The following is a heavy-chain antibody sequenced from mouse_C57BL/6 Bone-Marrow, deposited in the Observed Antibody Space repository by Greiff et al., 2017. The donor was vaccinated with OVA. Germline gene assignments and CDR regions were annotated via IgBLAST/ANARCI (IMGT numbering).Heavy chain of an antibody. CDR3: AIKEDGSSWYFDV. J-gene: IGHJ1*03. V-gene: IGHV1-74*01. D-gene: IGHD1-1*01. CDR2: IHPSDSDT. CDR1: GYTFTSYW. Sequence: VKLMESGAELVKPGASVKVSCKASGYTFTSYWMHWVKQRPGQGLEWIGRIHPSDSDTNYNQKFKGKATLTVDNSSSTAYMQLSSLTSEDSAVYYCAIKEDGSSWYFDVWGTGTTGTVSS.